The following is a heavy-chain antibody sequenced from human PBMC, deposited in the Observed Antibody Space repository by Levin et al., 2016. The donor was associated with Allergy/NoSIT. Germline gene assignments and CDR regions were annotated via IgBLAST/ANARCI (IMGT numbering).Heavy chain of an antibody. Sequence: GESLKISCVASGFNFGVFSVHWVRQAPGKGLEWISYIDSSSRTIKYADSVKGRFTISRDNGKNSLFLQMNSLRDEDTAVYYCAKNRPGYYMDVWGKGTTVTVSS. CDR1: GFNFGVFS. CDR2: IDSSSRTI. CDR3: AKNRPGYYMDV. J-gene: IGHJ6*03. D-gene: IGHD2/OR15-2a*01. V-gene: IGHV3-48*02.